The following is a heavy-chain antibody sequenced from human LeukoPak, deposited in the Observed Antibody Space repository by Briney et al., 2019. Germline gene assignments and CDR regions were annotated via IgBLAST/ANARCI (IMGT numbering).Heavy chain of an antibody. CDR2: INPNSGGT. Sequence: ASVKVSCKASGYTFTGYYMHWVRQAPGQGLEWMGWINPNSGGTNYAQKFQGRVTMTRDTSISTAYMELSRLRSDDTAVYYCARALINWNSIDYWGQGTLVTVSS. J-gene: IGHJ4*02. V-gene: IGHV1-2*02. CDR1: GYTFTGYY. D-gene: IGHD1-7*01. CDR3: ARALINWNSIDY.